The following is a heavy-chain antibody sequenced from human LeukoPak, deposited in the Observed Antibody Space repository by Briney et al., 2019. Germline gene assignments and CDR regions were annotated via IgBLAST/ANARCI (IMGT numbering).Heavy chain of an antibody. CDR2: ISYDGSNK. CDR3: AKDYNSFDY. CDR1: GFTFSSYS. D-gene: IGHD3-10*01. V-gene: IGHV3-30*18. J-gene: IGHJ4*02. Sequence: GGSLRLSCAASGFTFSSYSMNWVRQAPGKGLEWVAVISYDGSNKYYADSVKGRFTISRDNSKNTLYLQMNSLRVEDTAVYYCAKDYNSFDYWGQGTLVTVSS.